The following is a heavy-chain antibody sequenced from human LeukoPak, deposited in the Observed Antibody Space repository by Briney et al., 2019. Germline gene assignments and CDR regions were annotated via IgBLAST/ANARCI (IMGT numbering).Heavy chain of an antibody. CDR3: ARDRDSSGYYYNYYYYGMDV. Sequence: GGSLRLSCAASGFTFSSYSMNWVRQAPGKGLEWVSSISSSSSYIYYADSVKGRFTISRDNAKNSLYLQMNSLRAEDTAVYYCARDRDSSGYYYNYYYYGMDVWGQGTTVTVSS. CDR1: GFTFSSYS. D-gene: IGHD3-22*01. J-gene: IGHJ6*02. CDR2: ISSSSSYI. V-gene: IGHV3-21*01.